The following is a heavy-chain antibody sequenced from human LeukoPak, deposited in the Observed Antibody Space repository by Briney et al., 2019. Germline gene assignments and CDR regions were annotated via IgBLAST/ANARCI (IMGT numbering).Heavy chain of an antibody. CDR2: INPNSGGT. CDR1: GYTFTGYY. V-gene: IGHV1-2*02. J-gene: IGHJ1*01. D-gene: IGHD3-22*01. CDR3: ARGYYDSSDYEYFQH. Sequence: ASVKVSCKASGYTFTGYYMHWVRQAPGQGLEWMGWINPNSGGTNYAQKFQGRVTMTRDTSIITAYMELSRLRSDDTAVYFCARGYYDSSDYEYFQHWGQGTLVTVSS.